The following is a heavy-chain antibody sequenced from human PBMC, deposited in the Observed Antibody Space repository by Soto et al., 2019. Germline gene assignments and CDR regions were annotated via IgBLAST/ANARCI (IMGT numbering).Heavy chain of an antibody. CDR1: GFSLSTSGVG. D-gene: IGHD3-10*01. Sequence: QITLKESGPTLVKPTQTLTLTCTFSGFSLSTSGVGVDWIRQPPGKALEWLALIYWDDDKRYSPSLKSRLTITNDTSKNQVVIPMTNMDPVDTATYYCARRITMVRGVIRGGVDYWGQGNLVTVSS. CDR3: ARRITMVRGVIRGGVDY. V-gene: IGHV2-5*02. J-gene: IGHJ4*02. CDR2: IYWDDDK.